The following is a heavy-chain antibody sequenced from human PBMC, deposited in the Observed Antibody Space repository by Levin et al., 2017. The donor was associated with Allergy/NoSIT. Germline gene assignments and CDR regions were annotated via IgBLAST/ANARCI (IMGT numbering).Heavy chain of an antibody. Sequence: GGSLRLSCAASGFTFSSYAMSWVRQAPGKGLEWVSAISGSGGSTYYADSVKGRFTISRDNSKNTLYLQMNSLRAEDTAVYYCASIPKIVVVPAADSGMDGWGQGTTVTVSS. D-gene: IGHD2-2*01. CDR1: GFTFSSYA. V-gene: IGHV3-23*01. CDR2: ISGSGGST. CDR3: ASIPKIVVVPAADSGMDG. J-gene: IGHJ6*02.